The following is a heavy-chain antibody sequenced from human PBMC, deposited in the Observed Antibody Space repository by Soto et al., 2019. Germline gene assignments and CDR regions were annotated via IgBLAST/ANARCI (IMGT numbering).Heavy chain of an antibody. J-gene: IGHJ4*02. CDR3: ARSRRGYSSSWYGSHFDY. CDR1: GGSISSGGCY. V-gene: IGHV4-31*03. Sequence: TSETLSLTCTVSGGSISSGGCYWSWIRQHPGKGLEWIGYIYYSGSTYYNPSLKSRVTISVDTSKNQFSLKLSSVTAVDTAVYYCARSRRGYSSSWYGSHFDYWGQGTLVTVSS. CDR2: IYYSGST. D-gene: IGHD6-13*01.